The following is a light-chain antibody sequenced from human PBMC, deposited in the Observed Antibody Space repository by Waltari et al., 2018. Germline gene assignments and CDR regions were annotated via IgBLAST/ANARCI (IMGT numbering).Light chain of an antibody. Sequence: SALLHPPPPPGPLGQPVPTPSPEPTSAIGGYDYVPWYQQHPGKAPRLIIFEVNKRPSGVPDHVSGSKSGNTAALTISGLQTADEADYYCSSFAGIINYYVFGSGTKVTVL. CDR1: TSAIGGYDY. CDR2: EVN. J-gene: IGLJ1*01. CDR3: SSFAGIINYYV. V-gene: IGLV2-8*01.